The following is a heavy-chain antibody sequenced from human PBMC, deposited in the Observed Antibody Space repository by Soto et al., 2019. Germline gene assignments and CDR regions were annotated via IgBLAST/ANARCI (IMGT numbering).Heavy chain of an antibody. J-gene: IGHJ5*02. CDR1: GDSIISSDFY. CDR3: ARHSLALRKNNWFDP. D-gene: IGHD3-3*02. CDR2: IFYLGSS. V-gene: IGHV4-39*01. Sequence: SETLSLTCTVSGDSIISSDFYWGWVRQPPGKGLEWIGSIFYLGSSYYNPSLKSRVTMSVDTSKNQYSLRLRSVTAADTALYFCARHSLALRKNNWFDPWGQGIMVTVSS.